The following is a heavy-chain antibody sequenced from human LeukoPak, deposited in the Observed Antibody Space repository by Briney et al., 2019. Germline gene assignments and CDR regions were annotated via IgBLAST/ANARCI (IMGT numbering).Heavy chain of an antibody. J-gene: IGHJ4*02. CDR2: ISGSGGST. CDR3: AKFRYFDWPQFDS. CDR1: GFTFSSYG. D-gene: IGHD3-9*01. Sequence: GGTLRLSCAASGFTFSSYGMSWVRQAPGKGLEWVSAISGSGGSTYYADSVKGRFTISRDNAKNSLYLQMNSLRAEDTAVYYCAKFRYFDWPQFDSWGQGTLVTVSS. V-gene: IGHV3-23*01.